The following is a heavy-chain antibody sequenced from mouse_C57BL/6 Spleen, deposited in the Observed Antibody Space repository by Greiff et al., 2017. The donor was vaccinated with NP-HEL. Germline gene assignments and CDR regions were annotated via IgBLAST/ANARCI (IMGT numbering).Heavy chain of an antibody. Sequence: VQLQQPGAELVKPGASVKLSCKASGYTFTSYWMQWVKQRPGQGLEWIGEIDPSDSYTNYNQKFKGKATLTVDTSSSTAYMQLSSLTSEDSAVYYCARSEAPEDYWGQGTTLTVSS. J-gene: IGHJ2*01. CDR2: IDPSDSYT. CDR1: GYTFTSYW. CDR3: ARSEAPEDY. V-gene: IGHV1-50*01.